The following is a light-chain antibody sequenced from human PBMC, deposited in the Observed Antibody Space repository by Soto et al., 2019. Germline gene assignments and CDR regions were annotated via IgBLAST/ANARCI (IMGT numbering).Light chain of an antibody. J-gene: IGKJ4*01. CDR3: QQYNGYRLA. CDR2: AAS. CDR1: QGISTF. Sequence: DIQMTQSPSSLSVSVGDRVTLTCRASQGISTFLNWYQQKPGKAPKLLIYAASSLQSGVPSRFSGSGSGTDFTLTISSLQADDFAIYYCQQYNGYRLAFGGGTKVDIK. V-gene: IGKV1-39*01.